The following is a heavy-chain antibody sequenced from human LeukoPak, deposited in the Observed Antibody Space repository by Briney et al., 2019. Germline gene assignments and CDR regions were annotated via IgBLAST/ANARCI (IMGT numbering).Heavy chain of an antibody. J-gene: IGHJ3*02. CDR1: GGSFSGYY. D-gene: IGHD2-15*01. CDR2: INHSGST. V-gene: IGHV4-34*01. Sequence: RPSETLSLTCAVYGGSFSGYYWSWIRQPPGKGLEWIGEINHSGSTNYNPSLKTRVSISVDTSKNQFSLNLSSVTAADTAAFYCARHRMRSGGFFGSGHDAFDIWGQGTMVTVSS. CDR3: ARHRMRSGGFFGSGHDAFDI.